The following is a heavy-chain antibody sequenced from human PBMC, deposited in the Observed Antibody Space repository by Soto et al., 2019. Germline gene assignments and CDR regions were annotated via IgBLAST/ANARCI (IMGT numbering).Heavy chain of an antibody. Sequence: LILSCSSSGFTFSTYTINWVRQGPGKGLEWVSSINGGGNYIYYAESVKGRFTISRDNAKNSLYLQMDRLRAEDTALYYCVREDGKVGTNSAFDYWGLGALVTVSS. CDR2: INGGGNYI. D-gene: IGHD1-26*01. V-gene: IGHV3-21*01. CDR1: GFTFSTYT. CDR3: VREDGKVGTNSAFDY. J-gene: IGHJ4*02.